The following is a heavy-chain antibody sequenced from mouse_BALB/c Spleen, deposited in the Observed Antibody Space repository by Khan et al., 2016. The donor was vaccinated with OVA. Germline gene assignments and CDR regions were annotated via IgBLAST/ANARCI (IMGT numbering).Heavy chain of an antibody. D-gene: IGHD2-4*01. J-gene: IGHJ4*01. CDR1: GYSITSDYA. CDR3: EREVYDYDYAMDY. CDR2: ISYSGST. Sequence: EVQLQESGPGLVKPSQSLSLTCTVTGYSITSDYAWNWIRQFPGNKLEWMGYISYSGSTSYNPSLKSRISINRDTSKKQFFLPLNSVTTEDTATYYCEREVYDYDYAMDYWVQGTSVTVSS. V-gene: IGHV3-2*02.